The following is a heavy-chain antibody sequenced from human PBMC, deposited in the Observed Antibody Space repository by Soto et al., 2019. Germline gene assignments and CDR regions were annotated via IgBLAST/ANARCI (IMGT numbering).Heavy chain of an antibody. CDR3: ARVTWFTVRGVTQYYFDY. Sequence: SETLSLTCTVSGGSISSGGYYWSWIRQHPGKGLEWIGYIYYSGSTYYNPSLKSRVTISVDTSKNQFSLKLSSVTVADTAVYYCARVTWFTVRGVTQYYFDYWGQGTLVTVSS. CDR2: IYYSGST. J-gene: IGHJ4*02. D-gene: IGHD3-10*01. CDR1: GGSISSGGYY. V-gene: IGHV4-31*03.